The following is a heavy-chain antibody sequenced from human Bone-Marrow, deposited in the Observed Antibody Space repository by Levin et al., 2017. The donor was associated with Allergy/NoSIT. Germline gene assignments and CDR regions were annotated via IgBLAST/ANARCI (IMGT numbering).Heavy chain of an antibody. D-gene: IGHD2-2*01. V-gene: IGHV4-30-4*01. Sequence: ASETLSLTCTVSGDSITSGDDYWSWVRQPAGKGLEWIGSRSYSGTIFYNPSLDSRLSISIDPSKKEFSLKLTSVTVADTAVYYCARVVAVPASQGMAFLFDNWGQGTQVTVSS. CDR2: RSYSGTI. CDR3: ARVVAVPASQGMAFLFDN. CDR1: GDSITSGDDY. J-gene: IGHJ4*02.